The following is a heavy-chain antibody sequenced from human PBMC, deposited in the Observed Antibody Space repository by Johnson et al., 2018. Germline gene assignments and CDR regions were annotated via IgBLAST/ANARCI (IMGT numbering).Heavy chain of an antibody. CDR2: IYYSGST. Sequence: QVQLQESGPGLVKPSETLSLTCTVSGGSISSYYWSWIRQPPGKGLEWIGYIYYSGSTNYNPSLKSRVTISVDTSKNQFSLKLSSVTAADTAVYYCARVPSSGDYVDAFDIWGQGTMVTVSS. J-gene: IGHJ3*02. V-gene: IGHV4-59*01. CDR1: GGSISSYY. D-gene: IGHD4-17*01. CDR3: ARVPSSGDYVDAFDI.